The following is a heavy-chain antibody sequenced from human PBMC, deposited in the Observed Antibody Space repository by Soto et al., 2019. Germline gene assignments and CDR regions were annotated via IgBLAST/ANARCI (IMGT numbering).Heavy chain of an antibody. D-gene: IGHD5-12*01. J-gene: IGHJ4*02. V-gene: IGHV1-69*01. CDR2: IILIFGTA. CDR1: GGTFSSYA. CDR3: ARTRSGYDWSSSFDY. Sequence: QVQLVQSGAEVKKPGSSVKVSCKASGGTFSSYAISWVRQAPGQGLEWMGGIILIFGTANYAQKFQGRVTITEDESTSTAYMELSSLRSEETAVYYCARTRSGYDWSSSFDYWGQGTLVTVSS.